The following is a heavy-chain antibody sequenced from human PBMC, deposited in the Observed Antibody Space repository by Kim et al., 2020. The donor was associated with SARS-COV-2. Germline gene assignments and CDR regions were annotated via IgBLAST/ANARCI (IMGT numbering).Heavy chain of an antibody. D-gene: IGHD6-13*01. V-gene: IGHV3-43*01. Sequence: SRFHISKDHSKNSLYLQMNSLRTEDTAVYYCAKVRYSSSWYRLSEYFQHWGQGTLVTVSS. CDR3: AKVRYSSSWYRLSEYFQH. J-gene: IGHJ1*01.